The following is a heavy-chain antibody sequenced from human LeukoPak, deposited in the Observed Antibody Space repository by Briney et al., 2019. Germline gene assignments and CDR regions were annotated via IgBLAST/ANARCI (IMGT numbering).Heavy chain of an antibody. Sequence: PSETLSLTCAVYGGSFSGYYWSWIRHPPGKGLEWIGEINHSGSTNYNPSLKSRVTISVDTSKNQFSLKLSSVTAADTAVYYCARVALYYDILTGYYRGGYYYYMDVWGKGTTVTVSS. J-gene: IGHJ6*03. CDR1: GGSFSGYY. D-gene: IGHD3-9*01. CDR3: ARVALYYDILTGYYRGGYYYYMDV. V-gene: IGHV4-34*01. CDR2: INHSGST.